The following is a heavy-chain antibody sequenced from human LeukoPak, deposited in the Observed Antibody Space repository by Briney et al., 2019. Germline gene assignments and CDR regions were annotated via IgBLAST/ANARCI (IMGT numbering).Heavy chain of an antibody. J-gene: IGHJ3*02. D-gene: IGHD3-10*01. CDR2: IYTSGST. V-gene: IGHV4-61*02. CDR3: ARVGFSGAFDI. Sequence: SETLSLTCTVSGGSISSGSYYWSWIRQPAGKGLEWIGRIYTSGSTNYNPSLKSRVTMSVDTSKDQFSLKLSSVTAADTAVYYCARVGFSGAFDIWGQGTMVTVSS. CDR1: GGSISSGSYY.